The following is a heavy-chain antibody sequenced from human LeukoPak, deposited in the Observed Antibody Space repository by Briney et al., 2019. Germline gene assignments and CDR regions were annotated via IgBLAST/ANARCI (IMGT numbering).Heavy chain of an antibody. CDR1: GGSISSYY. J-gene: IGHJ4*02. V-gene: IGHV4-4*07. Sequence: PWGPLSLPFPFSGGSISSYYWSWTRQPAGKGLEWIGRIYTSGSTNYNPSLKSRVTISVDKSKNQFSLKLSSVTAADTAVYYCARSYSSGWYYIDYWGQGTLVTVSS. D-gene: IGHD6-19*01. CDR2: IYTSGST. CDR3: ARSYSSGWYYIDY.